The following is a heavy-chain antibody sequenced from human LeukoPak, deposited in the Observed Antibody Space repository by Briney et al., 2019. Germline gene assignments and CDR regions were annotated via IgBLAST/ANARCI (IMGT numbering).Heavy chain of an antibody. Sequence: SETLSLTCAVSGYSISSGYYWGWIRQPPGKGLEWIGSIYHSGSTYYNPSLKSRVTISVDTSKNQFSLKLSSVTAADTAVYYCARHTVAGTRYWGQGTLVTVSS. V-gene: IGHV4-38-2*01. D-gene: IGHD6-19*01. J-gene: IGHJ1*01. CDR3: ARHTVAGTRY. CDR1: GYSISSGYY. CDR2: IYHSGST.